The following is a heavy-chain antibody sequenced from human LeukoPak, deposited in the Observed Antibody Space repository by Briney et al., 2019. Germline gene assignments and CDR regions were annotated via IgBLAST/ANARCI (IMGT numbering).Heavy chain of an antibody. J-gene: IGHJ6*03. CDR3: ARSTVTPGYYYYYYMDV. Sequence: SETLSLTCTVSGGSISSYYWSWIRQPAGKGLEWIGRIYTSGSTNYNPSLKSRVTMSVDTSKNQFSLKLSSVIAADTAVYYCARSTVTPGYYYYYYMDVWGKGTTVTVSS. V-gene: IGHV4-4*07. CDR2: IYTSGST. D-gene: IGHD4-11*01. CDR1: GGSISSYY.